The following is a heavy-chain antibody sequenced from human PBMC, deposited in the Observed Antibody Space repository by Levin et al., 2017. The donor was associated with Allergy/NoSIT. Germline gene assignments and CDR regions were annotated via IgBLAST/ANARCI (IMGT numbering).Heavy chain of an antibody. CDR3: ARDRGNPTVTTLPEDY. J-gene: IGHJ4*02. Sequence: ASVKVSCKASGYTFTSYGISWVRQAPGQGLEWMGWISAYNGNTNYAQKLQGRVTMTTDTSTSTAYMELRSLRSDDTAVYYCARDRGNPTVTTLPEDYWGQGTLVTVSS. D-gene: IGHD4-11*01. V-gene: IGHV1-18*01. CDR1: GYTFTSYG. CDR2: ISAYNGNT.